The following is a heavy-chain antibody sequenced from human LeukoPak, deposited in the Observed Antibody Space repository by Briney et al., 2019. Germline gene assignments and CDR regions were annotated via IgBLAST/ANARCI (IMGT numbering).Heavy chain of an antibody. CDR3: AKDVVVVPATPFLGAFDI. D-gene: IGHD2-15*01. CDR2: IGGSGAST. J-gene: IGHJ3*02. Sequence: GGSLRLSCTASGFTFSSYGMAWVRQTPGKGLEWVAIIGGSGASTYYAGSVKGRFTISRDNSKNTVYLQMNTLRAEDTAVYFCAKDVVVVPATPFLGAFDIWGQGTMVTVSS. CDR1: GFTFSSYG. V-gene: IGHV3-23*01.